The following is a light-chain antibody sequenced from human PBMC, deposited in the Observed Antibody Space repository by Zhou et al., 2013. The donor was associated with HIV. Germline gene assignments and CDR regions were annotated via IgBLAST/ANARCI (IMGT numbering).Light chain of an antibody. Sequence: EIVLTQSPGTLSLSPGERATLSCRASQSVSSRYLAWYQQKPSQAPRLLIYGASSRATGIPDRFSGSGSGTDFTLIISRLEPEDFAVYYCQQYGSSPPLYTFGQGTKLEIK. CDR1: QSVSSRY. CDR2: GAS. J-gene: IGKJ2*01. V-gene: IGKV3-20*01. CDR3: QQYGSSPPLYT.